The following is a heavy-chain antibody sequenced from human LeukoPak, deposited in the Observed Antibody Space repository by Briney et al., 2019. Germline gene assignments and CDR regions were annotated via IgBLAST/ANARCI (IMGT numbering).Heavy chain of an antibody. CDR1: GITLSNYG. Sequence: GGSLRLSCAVSGITLSNYGMSWVRQAPGKGLEWVAGISDSGGSTNYADSVKGRFTISRDNSKNTLYLQMNSLRAEDTAVYYCARARQLRYFDWLLPDYWGQGTLVTVSS. CDR2: ISDSGGST. V-gene: IGHV3-23*01. J-gene: IGHJ4*02. CDR3: ARARQLRYFDWLLPDY. D-gene: IGHD3-9*01.